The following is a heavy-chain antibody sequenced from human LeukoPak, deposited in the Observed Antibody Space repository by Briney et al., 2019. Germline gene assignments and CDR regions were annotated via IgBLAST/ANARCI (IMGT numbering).Heavy chain of an antibody. CDR1: GFTFSSYG. D-gene: IGHD2-15*01. J-gene: IGHJ4*02. CDR3: AKDWEYCSGGSCLSPVYYFDY. Sequence: AGGSLRLSCAASGFTFSSYGMHWVRQAPGKGLEWVAVISYDGSNKYYADSVKGRFTISRDNSKNTLYLQMNSLRAEDTAVYYCAKDWEYCSGGSCLSPVYYFDYWGQGTLVTVPS. CDR2: ISYDGSNK. V-gene: IGHV3-30*18.